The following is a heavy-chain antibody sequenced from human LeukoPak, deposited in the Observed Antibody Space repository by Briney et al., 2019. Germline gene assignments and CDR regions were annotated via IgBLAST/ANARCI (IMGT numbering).Heavy chain of an antibody. CDR2: IKQDGSEK. CDR3: ARDRRIAVAGLDYFDY. J-gene: IGHJ4*02. Sequence: GGSLRLSCAASGFTFSSYWMSWVRQAPGKGLEGVANIKQDGSEKYYVDSVKGRFTISRDNAKNSLYLQMNSLRAEDTAVYYCARDRRIAVAGLDYFDYWGQGTLVTVSS. D-gene: IGHD6-19*01. V-gene: IGHV3-7*01. CDR1: GFTFSSYW.